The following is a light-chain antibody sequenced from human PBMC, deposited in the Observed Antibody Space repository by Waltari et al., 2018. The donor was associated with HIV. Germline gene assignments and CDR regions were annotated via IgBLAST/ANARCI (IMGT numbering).Light chain of an antibody. CDR1: NIRNTG. J-gene: IGLJ2*01. CDR2: GDS. V-gene: IGLV3-21*02. Sequence: SYVLTQPPSVSAAPGQTARITCGGNNIRNTGVYWYQQKPGQAPVLVVYGDSDRASGIPERFSGAKSGNTATLTISRVEAGDEADYYCQVWDSGSAHVLFGGGTKLTVL. CDR3: QVWDSGSAHVL.